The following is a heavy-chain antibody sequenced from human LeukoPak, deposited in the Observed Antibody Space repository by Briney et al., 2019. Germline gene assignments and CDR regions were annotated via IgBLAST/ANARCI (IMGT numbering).Heavy chain of an antibody. Sequence: GGSLRLSCAASGFPFSTYGISWVRQAPGKGLEWVSAITGSGDFAKYADSVRGRFTISRDNSKSTVYLQMNSLTVEDTALYYCTKRITATTPFDSWGQGTLVIVSS. D-gene: IGHD4-17*01. J-gene: IGHJ4*02. CDR3: TKRITATTPFDS. V-gene: IGHV3-23*01. CDR2: ITGSGDFA. CDR1: GFPFSTYG.